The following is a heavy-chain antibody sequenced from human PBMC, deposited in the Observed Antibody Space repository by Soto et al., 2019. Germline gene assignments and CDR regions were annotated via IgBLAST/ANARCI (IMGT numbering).Heavy chain of an antibody. Sequence: GGSLRLSCVAYGFTFSDYYMSWIRQAPGKGLEWVSYISSSSSYTNYADSVKGRFTISRDNAKNSLYLQMNSLRAEDTAVYYCARDTDIVVVPDAIPKDGMDVWGQGTTVTVSS. CDR2: ISSSSSYT. D-gene: IGHD2-2*02. J-gene: IGHJ6*02. V-gene: IGHV3-11*06. CDR1: GFTFSDYY. CDR3: ARDTDIVVVPDAIPKDGMDV.